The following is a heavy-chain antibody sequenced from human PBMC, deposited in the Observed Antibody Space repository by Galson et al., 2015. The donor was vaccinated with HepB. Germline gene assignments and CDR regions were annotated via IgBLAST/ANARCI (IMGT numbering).Heavy chain of an antibody. CDR3: AEDPWGYNSGWTGTFDI. J-gene: IGHJ3*02. CDR2: ISGSGGDT. V-gene: IGHV3-23*01. Sequence: SLRLSCAASGFSFRDYAMTWVRQAPGKGLEWVSTISGSGGDTLYADSVKGRFIISRDNSKNTLYLEMNSLRVDDTAVYSCAEDPWGYNSGWTGTFDIWGQGTLVTVSS. CDR1: GFSFRDYA. D-gene: IGHD6-19*01.